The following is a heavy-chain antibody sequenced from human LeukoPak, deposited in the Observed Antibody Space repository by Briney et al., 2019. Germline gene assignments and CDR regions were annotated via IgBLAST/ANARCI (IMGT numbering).Heavy chain of an antibody. CDR1: GASVSSGSYY. CDR3: ARARRRVIETE. Sequence: SETLSLTCTVSGASVSSGSYYWNWIRQPPGKGLEWIGYIYYSGSTNYNPSLKSRVTISVDTSKNQFSLKLSSVTAADTAVYYCARARRRVIETEGGQGTLVTVSS. D-gene: IGHD3-16*02. V-gene: IGHV4-61*01. CDR2: IYYSGST. J-gene: IGHJ4*02.